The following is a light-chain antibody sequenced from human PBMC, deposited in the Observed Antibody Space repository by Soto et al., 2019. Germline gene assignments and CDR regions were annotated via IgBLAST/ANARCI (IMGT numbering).Light chain of an antibody. CDR3: QQTYSFPPT. V-gene: IGKV1-12*01. CDR1: QGISSW. CDR2: TVS. J-gene: IGKJ2*01. Sequence: DIQMTQSPSSVSASVGDRVTITCRASQGISSWLAWYQQKPGKAPKLLVYTVSNVQSGVPSRFSGGGSGTEFTLTISSLQPEDFATYYCQQTYSFPPTFGQGTKLEI.